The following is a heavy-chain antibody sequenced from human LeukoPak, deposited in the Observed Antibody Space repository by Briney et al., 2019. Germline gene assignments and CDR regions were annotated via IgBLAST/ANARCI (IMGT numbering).Heavy chain of an antibody. V-gene: IGHV3-48*01. J-gene: IGHJ4*02. CDR2: ISDSSSTI. CDR3: VRDQGAPDY. Sequence: GGSLSLSCAASGFTFSSYAMNWVRQAPGKGLEWISYISDSSSTIYYADSVKGRFTTFRDNAKNSLHLQMNSLRVEDTAVYYCVRDQGAPDYWGQGTLVTVSS. D-gene: IGHD1-26*01. CDR1: GFTFSSYA.